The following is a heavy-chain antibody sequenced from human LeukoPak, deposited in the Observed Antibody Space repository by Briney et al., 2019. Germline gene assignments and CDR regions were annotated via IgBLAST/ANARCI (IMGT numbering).Heavy chain of an antibody. CDR1: GFTFSSYW. CDR3: VRDGGSAWYINGDEAFDI. Sequence: PGGSLRLSCAASGFTFSSYWMHWVRHAPGKGLVWVSRINSDGSSTSYADSVRGRFSISRDNAKNTLYLQMNSLRAEDTAVYYCVRDGGSAWYINGDEAFDIWGQGTMVTVSS. D-gene: IGHD6-19*01. V-gene: IGHV3-74*01. CDR2: INSDGSST. J-gene: IGHJ3*02.